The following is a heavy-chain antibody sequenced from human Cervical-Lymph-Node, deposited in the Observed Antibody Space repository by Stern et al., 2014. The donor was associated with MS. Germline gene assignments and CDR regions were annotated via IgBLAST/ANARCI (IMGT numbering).Heavy chain of an antibody. CDR2: INTKSTYI. J-gene: IGHJ4*02. Sequence: EVQLEESGGGLVKPGGSLRLSCAASGFTFSSYTMNWVRQAPGKGLEWVSSINTKSTYIYYADSVKGRFTVSRDNAKNSLYLQMSSLRGDDTAVYYCANGSPPDYWGQGTLVTVSS. CDR3: ANGSPPDY. D-gene: IGHD1-26*01. CDR1: GFTFSSYT. V-gene: IGHV3-21*01.